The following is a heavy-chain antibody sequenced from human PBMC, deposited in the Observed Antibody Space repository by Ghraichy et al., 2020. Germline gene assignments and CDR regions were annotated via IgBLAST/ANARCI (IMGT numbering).Heavy chain of an antibody. V-gene: IGHV4-39*01. CDR2: IYYSGST. J-gene: IGHJ4*02. Sequence: SQTLSLTCTVSGGSISSSSYYWGWIRQPPGKGLEWIGSIYYSGSTYYNPSLKSRVTISVDTSKNQFSLKLSSVTAADTAVYYCARHRHILRPGPRMYSSSFGSIDYWGQGTLVTVSS. CDR3: ARHRHILRPGPRMYSSSFGSIDY. CDR1: GGSISSSSYY. D-gene: IGHD6-13*01.